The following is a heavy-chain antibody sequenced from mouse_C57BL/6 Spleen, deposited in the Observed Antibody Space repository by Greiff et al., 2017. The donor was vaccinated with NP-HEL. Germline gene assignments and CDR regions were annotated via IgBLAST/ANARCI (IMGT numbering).Heavy chain of an antibody. CDR1: GFTFSDYG. D-gene: IGHD1-1*01. Sequence: EVMLVESGGGLVKPGGSLKLSCAASGFTFSDYGMHWVRQAPEKGLEWVAYISSGSSTIYYADTVKGRCTISRDNAKNTLFLQMTSLRSEDTAMYYCARGAFYYYGSSPWYFDVWGKGTTVTVSS. V-gene: IGHV5-17*01. CDR2: ISSGSSTI. CDR3: ARGAFYYYGSSPWYFDV. J-gene: IGHJ1*03.